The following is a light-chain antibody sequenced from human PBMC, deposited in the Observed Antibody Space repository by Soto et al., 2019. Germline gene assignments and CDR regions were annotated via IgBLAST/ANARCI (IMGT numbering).Light chain of an antibody. CDR3: LSYTTSSSYV. J-gene: IGLJ1*01. CDR1: SSDVGAYNR. CDR2: EVS. Sequence: QSALTQPASVSVSPGQSITSSCTGTSSDVGAYNRVSWYQQHSGKAPKLMIYEVSNRPSGVSNRFSGSKSGNTASLTISGLQAEDEADYYCLSYTTSSSYVFGTGTKVTVL. V-gene: IGLV2-14*01.